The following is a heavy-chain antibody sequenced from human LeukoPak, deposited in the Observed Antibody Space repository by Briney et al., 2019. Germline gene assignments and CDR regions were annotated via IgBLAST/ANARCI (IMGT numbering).Heavy chain of an antibody. CDR2: ISYDGSNK. D-gene: IGHD3-22*01. Sequence: GGSLRLSCAASGFTFSSYGMHWVRQAPGKGLEWVAVISYDGSNKYYADSVKGRFTISRDNSKNTLYLQMNSLRAEDTAVYYCANGGYSRYWGQGTLVTVSS. CDR1: GFTFSSYG. J-gene: IGHJ4*02. V-gene: IGHV3-30*18. CDR3: ANGGYSRY.